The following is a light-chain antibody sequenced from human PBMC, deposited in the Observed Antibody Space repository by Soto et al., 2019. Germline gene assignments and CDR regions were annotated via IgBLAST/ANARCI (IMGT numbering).Light chain of an antibody. CDR1: QGISNW. V-gene: IGKV1D-12*01. CDR3: QQSNSFPFT. J-gene: IGKJ3*01. Sequence: DIQMTQSPSSVSASVGDRVSITCRASQGISNWLAWYQQKPGRAPKLLIYAASSLQSGVSSRFSGSGSGTDFTITISSLQPEDFVTYYCQQSNSFPFTFGPGTKVDIK. CDR2: AAS.